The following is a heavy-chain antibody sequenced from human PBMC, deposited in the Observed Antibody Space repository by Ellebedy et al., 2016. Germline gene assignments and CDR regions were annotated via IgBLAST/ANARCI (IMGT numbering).Heavy chain of an antibody. D-gene: IGHD1-14*01. CDR1: GYTFTSFG. CDR3: ARPSITGDAFDI. V-gene: IGHV1-18*01. CDR2: ITTYTNKT. Sequence: ASVKVSCXTSGYTFTSFGISWLRQAPGHGLEWMGWITTYTNKTNYAQKLQGRVTITTDRSTSTAYMELRSLRFDDTAVYYCARPSITGDAFDIWGQGTVVTVSS. J-gene: IGHJ3*02.